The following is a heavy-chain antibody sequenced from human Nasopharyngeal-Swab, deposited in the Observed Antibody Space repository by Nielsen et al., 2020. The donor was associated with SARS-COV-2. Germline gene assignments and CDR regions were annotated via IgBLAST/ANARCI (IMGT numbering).Heavy chain of an antibody. D-gene: IGHD3-3*01. CDR1: GFTFSSYS. Sequence: GGSLRLSCAASGFTFSSYSMNRVRQAPGKGLEWVSSISSSSSYIYYADSVKGRFTISRDNAKNSLYLQMNSLRAEDTAVYYCASGPLGAGRHDYYYYYGMDVWGQGTTVTVSS. J-gene: IGHJ6*02. CDR3: ASGPLGAGRHDYYYYYGMDV. CDR2: ISSSSSYI. V-gene: IGHV3-21*01.